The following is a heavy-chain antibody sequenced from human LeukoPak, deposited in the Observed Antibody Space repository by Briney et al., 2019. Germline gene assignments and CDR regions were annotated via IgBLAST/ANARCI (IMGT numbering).Heavy chain of an antibody. D-gene: IGHD4-23*01. CDR1: GDSLSRSS. Sequence: SETLSRTCTVSGDSLSRSSWSWIRQSPGGGLEWIGYMFYGGTTNHNPSLKGRVTMSMVTSKDQFSLSLSSVTAADTAVYFCVRHWVHDFGGSDWYFDLWGRGTLVTVSS. CDR2: MFYGGTT. CDR3: VRHWVHDFGGSDWYFDL. V-gene: IGHV4-59*08. J-gene: IGHJ2*01.